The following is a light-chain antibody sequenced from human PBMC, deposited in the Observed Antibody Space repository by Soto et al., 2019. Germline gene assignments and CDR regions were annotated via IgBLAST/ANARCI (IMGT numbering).Light chain of an antibody. V-gene: IGLV3-21*04. CDR3: QVWDSSSDHYV. Sequence: SYELTQPHSVSVAPGKTARITCGGTNIGSKRVHWYPQKQGQAPVLVIYYDSDRPSGIPERFSGSNSGNTATLTISRVEAGDEADYYCQVWDSSSDHYVFGSGTKVTVL. J-gene: IGLJ1*01. CDR2: YDS. CDR1: NIGSKR.